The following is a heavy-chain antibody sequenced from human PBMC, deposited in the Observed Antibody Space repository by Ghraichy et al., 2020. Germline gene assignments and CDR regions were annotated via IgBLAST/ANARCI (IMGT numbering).Heavy chain of an antibody. J-gene: IGHJ4*02. D-gene: IGHD3-3*01. CDR3: AKAGVGDYDFWSGYLGY. CDR2: ISYDGSNK. CDR1: GFTFSSYG. Sequence: GGSLRLSCAASGFTFSSYGMHWVRQAPGKGLEWVAVISYDGSNKYYADSVKGRFTISRDNSKNTLYLQMNSLRAEDTAVYYCAKAGVGDYDFWSGYLGYWGQGTLVTVSS. V-gene: IGHV3-30*18.